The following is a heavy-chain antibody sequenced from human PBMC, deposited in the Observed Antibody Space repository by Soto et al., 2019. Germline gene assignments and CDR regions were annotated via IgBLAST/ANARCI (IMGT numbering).Heavy chain of an antibody. CDR1: GFSCNKFD. J-gene: IGHJ3*01. Sequence: EVRLLESGGKEIQHGGSLRLSCVASGFSCNKFDMNWIRQGTGRGLEWVAAIGSRGGAIYYADAVEGRFTISRDNSDNTLFLQMDGLRLYESAVYYCSSECCADNSCDRFGFDFWGQGT. CDR3: SSECCADNSCDRFGFDF. V-gene: IGHV3-23*01. CDR2: IGSRGGAI. D-gene: IGHD2-21*01.